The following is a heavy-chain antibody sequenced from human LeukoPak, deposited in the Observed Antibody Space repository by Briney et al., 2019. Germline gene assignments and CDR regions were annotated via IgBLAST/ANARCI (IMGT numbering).Heavy chain of an antibody. D-gene: IGHD3-3*01. V-gene: IGHV3-23*01. Sequence: GGSLRLSCAASGFTFSSYSMTWVRQAPGKGLEWVSAISGSGGSTYFADSVKGRFTISRDNSKNTLYLQMNRLRAEDTAVYYCAKESDDFALDYWGQGTLVTVSS. J-gene: IGHJ4*02. CDR2: ISGSGGST. CDR1: GFTFSSYS. CDR3: AKESDDFALDY.